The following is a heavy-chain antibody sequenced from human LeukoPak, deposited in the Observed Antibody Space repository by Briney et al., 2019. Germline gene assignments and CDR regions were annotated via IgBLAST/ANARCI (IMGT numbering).Heavy chain of an antibody. CDR2: INHSGST. CDR1: GGSFSGYY. V-gene: IGHV4-34*01. J-gene: IGHJ3*02. CDR3: ARAAAGTFHAFDI. D-gene: IGHD6-13*01. Sequence: PSETLSLTCAVYGGSFSGYYWSWIRQPPGKGLEWIGEINHSGSTNYNPSLKSRVTISVDTSKNQFSLKLSSVTAADTAVYYCARAAAGTFHAFDIWGQGTMVTVSS.